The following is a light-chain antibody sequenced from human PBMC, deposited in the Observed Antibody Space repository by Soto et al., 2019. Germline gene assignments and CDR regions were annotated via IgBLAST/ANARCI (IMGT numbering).Light chain of an antibody. J-gene: IGKJ5*01. CDR1: QSVSSNS. CDR3: QQYGSSPIT. Sequence: EIVLTQSPGTLSLSPGERATLSCRANQSVSSNSLAWYQQKPGQAPRLLIYGASSRATGIPDRFSGSGSGTGFTLTISRLEPEDFAVYYCQQYGSSPITFGQGTRLEIK. CDR2: GAS. V-gene: IGKV3-20*01.